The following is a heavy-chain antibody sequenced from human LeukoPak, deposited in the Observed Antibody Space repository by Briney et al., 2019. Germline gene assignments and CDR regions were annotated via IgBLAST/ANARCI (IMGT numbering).Heavy chain of an antibody. CDR1: GGTFSNEA. V-gene: IGHV1-69*06. CDR3: ARGPTSDLRTGFFFGYFDD. D-gene: IGHD3/OR15-3a*01. CDR2: GIPMFDTT. J-gene: IGHJ4*02. Sequence: SVKVSCKASGGTFSNEAISWVRLAPGQGLEWMGRGIPMFDTTNYAPKFQGRVTITADKSTNTAYMELSRLTSEDTAVYYCARGPTSDLRTGFFFGYFDDWGQGTLVTVSS.